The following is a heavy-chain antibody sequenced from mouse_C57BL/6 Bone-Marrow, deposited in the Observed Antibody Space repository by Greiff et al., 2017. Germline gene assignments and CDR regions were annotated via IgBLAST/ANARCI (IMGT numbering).Heavy chain of an antibody. J-gene: IGHJ4*01. D-gene: IGHD3-1*01. CDR1: GYTFTSYW. V-gene: IGHV1-53*01. Sequence: VQLQQPGTELVKPGASVKLSCKASGYTFTSYWMHWVKQRPGQGLEWIGNINPSNGGTNYNEKFKSKATLTVDKSSSTAYMQLSSLTSEDSAVYYCARSGVNAGREGEYYAMDYWGQGTAVTVSS. CDR3: ARSGVNAGREGEYYAMDY. CDR2: INPSNGGT.